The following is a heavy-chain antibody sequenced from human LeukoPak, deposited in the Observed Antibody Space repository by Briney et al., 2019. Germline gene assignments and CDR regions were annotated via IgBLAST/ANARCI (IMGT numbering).Heavy chain of an antibody. J-gene: IGHJ5*02. CDR2: ISGSGGST. V-gene: IGHV3-23*01. CDR3: ASLWSSSGWYWEHWFDP. D-gene: IGHD6-19*01. Sequence: GGYLRLSCAASGFTFSSYDLSWVRQAPAEGLVWVSAISGSGGSTYYADSVKGRFTISRDTSKNTLYLQMSSLRAEDTAVYYGASLWSSSGWYWEHWFDPWGQGTLVTVSS. CDR1: GFTFSSYD.